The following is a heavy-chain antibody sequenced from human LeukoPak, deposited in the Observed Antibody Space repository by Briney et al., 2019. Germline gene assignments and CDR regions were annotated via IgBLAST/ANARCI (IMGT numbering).Heavy chain of an antibody. CDR2: ISGSGGGT. D-gene: IGHD2-2*01. CDR3: ARDTKYAFDN. J-gene: IGHJ4*02. CDR1: GITLSNYG. V-gene: IGHV3-23*01. Sequence: GGSLRLSCAVSGITLSNYGMSWVRQAPGKGLEWVAGISGSGGGTNYADSVEGRFTISGDKAKNSVYLQMNSLRVEDTAVYYCARDTKYAFDNWGQGTLVTVSS.